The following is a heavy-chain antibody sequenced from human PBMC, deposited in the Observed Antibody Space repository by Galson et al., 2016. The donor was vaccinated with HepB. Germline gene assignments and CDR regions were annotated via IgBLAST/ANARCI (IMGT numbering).Heavy chain of an antibody. CDR2: ITETGSFA. D-gene: IGHD4-17*01. CDR3: GRDYPTMTDRYPYHVDV. J-gene: IGHJ6*02. V-gene: IGHV3-23*01. Sequence: SLRLSCAASGFTLSSSAMTWVRQAPGRGLEWVSAITETGSFAYYADSVRGRFTLSRDTSKNTVYLQMNYLRADDTALYYCGRDYPTMTDRYPYHVDVWGQGTKVTVSS. CDR1: GFTLSSSA.